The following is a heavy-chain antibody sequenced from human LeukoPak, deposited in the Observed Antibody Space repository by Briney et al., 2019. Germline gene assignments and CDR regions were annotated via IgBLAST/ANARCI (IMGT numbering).Heavy chain of an antibody. D-gene: IGHD6-25*01. CDR1: GFTFNNHD. CDR3: AKDESPRIAADNY. V-gene: IGHV3-23*01. CDR2: ISGNGGRT. Sequence: PGGSLRLSCAASGFTFNNHDMSWVRQAPGKGLQWVSAISGNGGRTYYADSVNGRFTISRDNSKNMLYLQMSSLRAEDTAVYYCAKDESPRIAADNYWGQGTLVTVSS. J-gene: IGHJ4*02.